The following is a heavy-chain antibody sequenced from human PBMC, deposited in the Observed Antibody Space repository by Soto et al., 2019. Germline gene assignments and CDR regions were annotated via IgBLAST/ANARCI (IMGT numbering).Heavy chain of an antibody. Sequence: PSETLSLTCTVSGGSIKSGAYYWSWIRQHPXKGLEWIGYIYYTGGTYYNPSLKSRLSMSLDTSKNQFSLKLSSVTAADTAVYYCARAVVTAYGGTYYFDYWGQGTLVTVSS. CDR1: GGSIKSGAYY. V-gene: IGHV4-31*03. CDR3: ARAVVTAYGGTYYFDY. CDR2: IYYTGGT. J-gene: IGHJ4*02. D-gene: IGHD2-21*02.